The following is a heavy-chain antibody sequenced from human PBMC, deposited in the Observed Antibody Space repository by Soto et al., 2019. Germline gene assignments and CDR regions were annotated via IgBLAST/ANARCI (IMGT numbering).Heavy chain of an antibody. Sequence: EVQLLESGGGLVQPGGSLRLSCAASGFTFSSYAMSWVRQAPGKGLEWVSAISGSGGSTYYADSVKGRFTISRDNSKNTLYLQMNSLRAEDTAVYYCAKDRVGYREMATIGDFDYWGQGPLVTVSS. CDR1: GFTFSSYA. CDR3: AKDRVGYREMATIGDFDY. CDR2: ISGSGGST. D-gene: IGHD5-12*01. J-gene: IGHJ4*02. V-gene: IGHV3-23*01.